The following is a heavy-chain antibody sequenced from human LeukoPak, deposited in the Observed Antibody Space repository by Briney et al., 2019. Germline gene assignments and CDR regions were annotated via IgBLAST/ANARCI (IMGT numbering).Heavy chain of an antibody. J-gene: IGHJ4*02. D-gene: IGHD6-13*01. CDR2: IYYSGST. CDR1: GVSISSGDYY. V-gene: IGHV4-30-4*01. Sequence: PSETLSLTCTVSGVSISSGDYYWTWIRQPPGKGLEWIGYIYYSGSTYRNPSLKSRLIISVDTSKNQFSLKLSSVTAADTAVYYCARGLGSSWYGDWGQGTLVTVSS. CDR3: ARGLGSSWYGD.